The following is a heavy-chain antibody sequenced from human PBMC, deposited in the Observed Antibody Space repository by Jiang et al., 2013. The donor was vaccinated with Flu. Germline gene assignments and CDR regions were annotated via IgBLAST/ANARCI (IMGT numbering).Heavy chain of an antibody. Sequence: VQLLESGGGLEQPGGSLRLSCAASGFTFSRYAMTWVRQAPGKGLEWVSGISGGGGNTYYADSVKGRFTISRDNSKNTLYLQVNSLRAEDTAVYYCAKDNDFWSGYGTYYYGMDVWGQGTTVTVSS. CDR3: AKDNDFWSGYGTYYYGMDV. D-gene: IGHD3-3*01. CDR2: ISGGGGNT. V-gene: IGHV3-23*01. CDR1: GFTFSRYA. J-gene: IGHJ6*02.